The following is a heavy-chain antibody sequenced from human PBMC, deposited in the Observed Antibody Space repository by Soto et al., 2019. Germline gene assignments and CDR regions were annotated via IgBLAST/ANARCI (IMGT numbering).Heavy chain of an antibody. CDR3: ARRGYYDSSGFFDY. Sequence: SDTLSLTGDVSGGSISGGGYSWSWIRQPPGKGLEWIGYIYHSGSTYYSPSLKSRVTISVDRSKNQFSLKLSSVTAADTAVYYCARRGYYDSSGFFDYWGQGTLVTVSA. V-gene: IGHV4-30-2*01. J-gene: IGHJ4*02. CDR1: GGSISGGGYS. D-gene: IGHD3-22*01. CDR2: IYHSGST.